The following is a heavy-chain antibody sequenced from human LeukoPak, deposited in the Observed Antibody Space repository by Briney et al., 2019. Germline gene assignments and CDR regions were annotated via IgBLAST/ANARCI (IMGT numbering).Heavy chain of an antibody. CDR3: AKDPALKSSSGYYYFDY. CDR1: GFTFSSYA. D-gene: IGHD3-22*01. V-gene: IGHV3-23*01. CDR2: ISGSGGGT. J-gene: IGHJ4*02. Sequence: GGSLRLSCAASGFTFSSYAMNWVRQAPGKGLEWVSAISGSGGGTYYADSVKGRFTISRDNSKNTLYLQMNSLRAEDTAVYYCAKDPALKSSSGYYYFDYWGQGTLVTVSS.